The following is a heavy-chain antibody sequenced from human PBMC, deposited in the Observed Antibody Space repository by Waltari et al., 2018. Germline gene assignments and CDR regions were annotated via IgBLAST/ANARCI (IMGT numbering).Heavy chain of an antibody. V-gene: IGHV3-20*04. D-gene: IGHD3-22*01. Sequence: VESGGGVIRPGGSLRLSWEAYGFTFDDYGMSWVRQGPGKGLEWIAGINWKGDKVAYGDAVRGRFIISRDNAKNLLYLQMNTVGLDDTALYYCARGGDSSWPRWGQGTLVTVSA. CDR2: INWKGDKV. J-gene: IGHJ4*02. CDR3: ARGGDSSWPR. CDR1: GFTFDDYG.